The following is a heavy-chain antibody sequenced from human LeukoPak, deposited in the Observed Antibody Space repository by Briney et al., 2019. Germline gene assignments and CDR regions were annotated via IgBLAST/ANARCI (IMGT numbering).Heavy chain of an antibody. Sequence: GGSLRLSCAASGFTVSSNYMSWVRQAPGKGLEWVSTIIGSGGSTYYTDSVKGRFTISRDNSKNTLYLQMNSLRADDTAVYYCVKDNGSGSSYYYMDVWGKGTTVTVSS. CDR1: GFTVSSNY. V-gene: IGHV3-23*01. J-gene: IGHJ6*03. D-gene: IGHD1-26*01. CDR3: VKDNGSGSSYYYMDV. CDR2: IIGSGGST.